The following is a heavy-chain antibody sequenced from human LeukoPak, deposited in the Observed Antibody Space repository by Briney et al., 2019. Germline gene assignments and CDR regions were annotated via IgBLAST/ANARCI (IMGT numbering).Heavy chain of an antibody. D-gene: IGHD3-22*01. CDR3: AGSSGHFSSHAFDI. CDR2: IIPIFGTA. Sequence: ASVKVSCKASGYTFTGYYMHWVRQAPGQGLEWMGGIIPIFGTANYAQKFQGRVTITADESTSTAYMELSSLRSEDTAVYYCAGSSGHFSSHAFDIWGQGTMVTVSS. J-gene: IGHJ3*02. CDR1: GYTFTGYY. V-gene: IGHV1-69*13.